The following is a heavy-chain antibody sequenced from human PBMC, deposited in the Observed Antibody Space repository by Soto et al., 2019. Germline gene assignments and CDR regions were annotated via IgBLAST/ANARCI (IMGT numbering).Heavy chain of an antibody. CDR1: GFTVSSNY. D-gene: IGHD6-13*01. V-gene: IGHV3-66*01. CDR2: IYSGGST. Sequence: EVQLVESGGGLVQPGGSLRLSCAASGFTVSSNYMSWVRQAPGKGLEWVSVIYSGGSTYYADSVKGRFTISRDNSKNTLYLQMNSLRAEDTAVYYCARESHLYSRSWYFGRYFDLWGRGTLVTVSS. J-gene: IGHJ2*01. CDR3: ARESHLYSRSWYFGRYFDL.